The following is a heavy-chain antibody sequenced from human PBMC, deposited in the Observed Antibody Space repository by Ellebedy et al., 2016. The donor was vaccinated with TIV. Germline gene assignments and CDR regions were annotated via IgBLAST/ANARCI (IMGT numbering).Heavy chain of an antibody. J-gene: IGHJ4*02. CDR3: ARMRDCSSSDCS. CDR2: IHYTGTT. Sequence: MPSETLSLTCTVSGGSITNYHWSWIRQSPGRGLEWIGHIHYTGTTNYNPSLESRVTISVETANNHLSLRLTSVTAADTAFYYCARMRDCSSSDCSWGQGTLVTVSS. CDR1: GGSITNYH. V-gene: IGHV4-59*08. D-gene: IGHD2-2*01.